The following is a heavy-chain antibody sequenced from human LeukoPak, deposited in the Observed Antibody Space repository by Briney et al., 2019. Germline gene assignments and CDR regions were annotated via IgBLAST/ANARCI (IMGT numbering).Heavy chain of an antibody. Sequence: GESMKISNKGSGYSFTSYWIGWVRQLPGKGLERIWINSHGDSDTRYSPSFQSQVTITADKSISTAYLQWSSLKVSDTAMYYCARQGARGWIDHWGQGTLVTVSS. CDR1: GYSFTSYW. J-gene: IGHJ4*02. CDR2: NSHGDSDT. V-gene: IGHV5-51*01. D-gene: IGHD6-19*01. CDR3: ARQGARGWIDH.